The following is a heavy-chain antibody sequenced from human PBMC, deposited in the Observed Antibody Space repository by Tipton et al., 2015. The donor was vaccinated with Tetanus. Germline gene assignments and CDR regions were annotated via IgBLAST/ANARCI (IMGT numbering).Heavy chain of an antibody. CDR3: ARDRGFTTYNYFDP. V-gene: IGHV4-59*01. Sequence: TLSLTCAVYGGSFSGYYWNWIRQPPGKGLEWLAYISPSGRTNSNYSLKSRITISQDKSKNQFSLRLTSVTAADTAVYYCARDRGFTTYNYFDPWGQGTLVTVSS. D-gene: IGHD3-22*01. J-gene: IGHJ5*02. CDR2: ISPSGRT. CDR1: GGSFSGYY.